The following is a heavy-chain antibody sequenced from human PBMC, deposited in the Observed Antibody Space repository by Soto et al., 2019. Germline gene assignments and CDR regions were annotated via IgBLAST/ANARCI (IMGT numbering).Heavy chain of an antibody. CDR2: ISGSGGST. D-gene: IGHD6-19*01. Sequence: LRLSCAASGFTFSSYAMSWVRQAPGKGLEWVSAISGSGGSTYYADSVKGRFTISRDNSKNTLYLQMNSLRAEDTAVYYCAKDAYSSGWYQGYDAFDIWGQGTMVTVSS. J-gene: IGHJ3*02. CDR1: GFTFSSYA. V-gene: IGHV3-23*01. CDR3: AKDAYSSGWYQGYDAFDI.